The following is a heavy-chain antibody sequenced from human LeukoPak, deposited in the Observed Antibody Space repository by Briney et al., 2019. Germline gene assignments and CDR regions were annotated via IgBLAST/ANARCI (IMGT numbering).Heavy chain of an antibody. V-gene: IGHV1-69*06. CDR2: IIPIFGTA. CDR1: GGTFSSYA. J-gene: IGHJ4*02. Sequence: ASVKVSCKASGGTFSSYAISWVRQAPGQGLEWMGGIIPIFGTANYAQKFQGRVTMTEDTSTDTAYMELSSLRSEDTAVYYCATLSSSWYRGGDYWGQGTLVTVSS. CDR3: ATLSSSWYRGGDY. D-gene: IGHD6-13*01.